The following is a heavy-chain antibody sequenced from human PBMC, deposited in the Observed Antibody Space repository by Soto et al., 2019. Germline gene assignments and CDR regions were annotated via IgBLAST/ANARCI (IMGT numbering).Heavy chain of an antibody. J-gene: IGHJ5*02. CDR1: GFTFNRYG. CDR2: ISFDGTAK. CDR3: ATGRSTRFDP. Sequence: QGLLVEYGGRVVQLGSSLRLSCIASGFTFNRYGMHWVHQPPGKGLEWVAEISFDGTAKYYAESVKGRFTVSRDNGNNTLHLEMNSLGAKDTAVYFCATGRSTRFDPWGQGTLVTVSS. D-gene: IGHD1-1*01. V-gene: IGHV3-30*03.